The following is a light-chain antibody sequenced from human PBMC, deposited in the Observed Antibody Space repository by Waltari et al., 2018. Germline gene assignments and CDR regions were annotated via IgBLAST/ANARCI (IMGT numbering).Light chain of an antibody. CDR3: QQSYKTPLT. CDR2: AAS. CDR1: QSISSY. Sequence: DIQMTQSPSYLFPSVGGRVTITCRASQSISSYLNWYQQKPGKAPKLLIYAASTLQSGVPARFSGRCSGTYFTVTISSLQPEDIATYYCQQSYKTPLTVGGWTKVEIK. V-gene: IGKV1-39*01. J-gene: IGKJ4*01.